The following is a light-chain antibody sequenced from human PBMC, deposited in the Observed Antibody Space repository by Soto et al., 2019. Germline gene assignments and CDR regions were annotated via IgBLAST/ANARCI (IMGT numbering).Light chain of an antibody. J-gene: IGLJ1*01. CDR2: DDS. V-gene: IGLV2-14*03. CDR1: SSDVGGYNY. CDR3: CSYTTSNTRQIV. Sequence: QSALTQPASVSGSPGQSITISCTGTSSDVGGYNYVSWYQQHPGKATKFIIYDDSSRPSGVSNSFSGSKSGNTASLTITGLQVEDEADYYCCSYTTSNTRQIVFGTGTKVTVL.